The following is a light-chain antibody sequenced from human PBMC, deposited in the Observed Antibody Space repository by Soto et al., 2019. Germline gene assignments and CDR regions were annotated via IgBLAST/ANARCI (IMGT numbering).Light chain of an antibody. CDR2: DTP. CDR1: QSVSTY. V-gene: IGKV3-11*01. Sequence: EIVLTQSPATLSVSAGEGATLSCRASQSVSTYLAWYQQKPGQAPRLLIYDTPNRATGSPARFSGSGSGTDFTLTISGLEPEDMAVYFCQERSTWRRTFGQGTKVEI. J-gene: IGKJ1*01. CDR3: QERSTWRRT.